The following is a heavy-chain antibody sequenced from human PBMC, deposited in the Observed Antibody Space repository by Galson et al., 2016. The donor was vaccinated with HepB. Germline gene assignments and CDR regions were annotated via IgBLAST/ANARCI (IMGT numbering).Heavy chain of an antibody. CDR3: ARGDYGAYSPFGMDV. V-gene: IGHV3-33*01. CDR2: IWYDGSNK. Sequence: SLRLSCAASGFTFSSYGMHWVRQAPGKGLKWVAVIWYDGSNKQFADSVKGRFTISRHNSKNTVYLQMNSLRAEDTAVYYCARGDYGAYSPFGMDVWGQGTTVTVSS. D-gene: IGHD4-17*01. CDR1: GFTFSSYG. J-gene: IGHJ6*02.